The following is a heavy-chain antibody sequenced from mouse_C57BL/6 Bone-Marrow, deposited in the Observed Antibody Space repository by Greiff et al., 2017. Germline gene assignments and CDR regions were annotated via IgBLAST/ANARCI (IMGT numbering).Heavy chain of an antibody. CDR1: GFTFSSYG. V-gene: IGHV5-6*01. Sequence: EVQLVESGGDLVKPGGSLKLSCAASGFTFSSYGMSWVRQIPDKRLEWVATISSGGSYTYYPDSVKGRFTISRDNAKNTLYLQMSSLKSEDTAMYYCARRGKCWYFEVGGTGTAVTVSA. D-gene: IGHD1-3*01. J-gene: IGHJ1*03. CDR3: ARRGKCWYFEV. CDR2: ISSGGSYT.